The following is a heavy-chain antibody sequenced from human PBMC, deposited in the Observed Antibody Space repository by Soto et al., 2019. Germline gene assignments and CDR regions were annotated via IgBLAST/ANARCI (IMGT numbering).Heavy chain of an antibody. V-gene: IGHV4-59*08. CDR2: IYYNGAT. J-gene: IGHJ6*02. CDR3: ARLGGYCSSTSCYGYYGMDV. Sequence: PSETLSLTCIVSGGSLSNFYWSWVRQPPGKRQEWIGYIYYNGATDYNPSLKSRVTISVDTSKNQFSLRLSSVTAADTAMYYCARLGGYCSSTSCYGYYGMDVWGQGTTVTVSS. CDR1: GGSLSNFY. D-gene: IGHD2-2*01.